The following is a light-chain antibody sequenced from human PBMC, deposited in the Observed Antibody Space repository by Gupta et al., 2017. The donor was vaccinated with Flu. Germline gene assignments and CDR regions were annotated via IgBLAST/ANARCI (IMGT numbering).Light chain of an antibody. J-gene: IGKJ2*01. CDR3: SQAKHWLST. CDR2: KSS. Sequence: DTLGPPASISCRASQSRVHSDGNTYFNWYQQSPGQSPRRLIYKSSYLGSGLPDRFGGSGSGTYFTLKISRGEAENVGVYDCSQAKHWLSTFGQGTKMEIK. V-gene: IGKV2-30*02. CDR1: QSRVHSDGNTY.